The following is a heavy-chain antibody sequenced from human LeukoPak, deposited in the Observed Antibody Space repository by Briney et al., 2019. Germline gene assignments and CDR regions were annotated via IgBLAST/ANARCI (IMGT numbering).Heavy chain of an antibody. CDR1: GYTFIDHY. V-gene: IGHV1-2*02. Sequence: ASVKVSSKPSGYTFIDHYLHWVRQAPGQGLESLGWIDPDTGDTNYPQKFQGRVTMTRDTSSSTAYMELNGLRSDDTAVYYCARAGHNSNSGGYDFWGLGTLVTVSS. D-gene: IGHD3-22*01. CDR2: IDPDTGDT. J-gene: IGHJ4*02. CDR3: ARAGHNSNSGGYDF.